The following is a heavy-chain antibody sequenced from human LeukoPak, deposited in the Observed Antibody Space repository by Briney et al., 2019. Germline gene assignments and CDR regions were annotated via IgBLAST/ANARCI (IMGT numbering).Heavy chain of an antibody. J-gene: IGHJ6*02. CDR1: GFTFDDYA. CDR2: ISGDGGST. CDR3: AKDAMIVGVFSNYYGMDV. D-gene: IGHD3-22*01. Sequence: PGGSLRLSCAASGFTFDDYAMHWVRQAPGKGLEWVSLISGDGGSTYYADSVKGRFTISRDNSKNSLYLQMNSLRTEDTALYYCAKDAMIVGVFSNYYGMDVRGQGTTVNGSS. V-gene: IGHV3-43*02.